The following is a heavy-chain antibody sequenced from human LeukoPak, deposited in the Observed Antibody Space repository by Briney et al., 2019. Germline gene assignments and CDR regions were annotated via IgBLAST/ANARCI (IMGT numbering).Heavy chain of an antibody. Sequence: SETLSLTCTVSGGSISSYYWSWIRQPPGKGLEWIGYIYYSGSTNYNPSLKSRVTISVDTSKNQFSLKLSSVTAADTAVYYCARGLRVGATTHYYYYGMDVWGQGTTVTVSS. D-gene: IGHD1-26*01. V-gene: IGHV4-59*01. J-gene: IGHJ6*02. CDR2: IYYSGST. CDR1: GGSISSYY. CDR3: ARGLRVGATTHYYYYGMDV.